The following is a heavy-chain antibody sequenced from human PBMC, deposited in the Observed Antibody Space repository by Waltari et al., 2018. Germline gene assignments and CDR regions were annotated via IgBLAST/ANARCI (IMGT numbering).Heavy chain of an antibody. J-gene: IGHJ3*02. CDR2: IKQDGSEK. V-gene: IGHV3-7*01. CDR3: ARDSQGFDSSGYYSIHAFDI. CDR1: GFTFSSYW. D-gene: IGHD3-22*01. Sequence: EVQLVESGGGLVQPGGSLRLSCAASGFTFSSYWMSWVRQAPGKGLEWVANIKQDGSEKYYGDSVKGRFTISRDNAKNSLYLQMNSLRAEDTAVYYCARDSQGFDSSGYYSIHAFDIWGQGTMVTVSS.